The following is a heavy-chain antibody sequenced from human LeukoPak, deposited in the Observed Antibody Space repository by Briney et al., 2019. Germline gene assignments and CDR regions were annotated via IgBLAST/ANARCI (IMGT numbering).Heavy chain of an antibody. CDR2: ISGSGDNT. CDR3: TKGPYGNSIYYGMDV. D-gene: IGHD5-24*01. J-gene: IGHJ6*02. Sequence: GGSLRLSCAASGFAFSNCGMSWVRLLPGKGLEWVSVISGSGDNTYYANSVKGRCTVSRDNSMNTLYLQMNNLRGEDTALYYCTKGPYGNSIYYGMDVWGQGTTVTVSS. V-gene: IGHV3-23*01. CDR1: GFAFSNCG.